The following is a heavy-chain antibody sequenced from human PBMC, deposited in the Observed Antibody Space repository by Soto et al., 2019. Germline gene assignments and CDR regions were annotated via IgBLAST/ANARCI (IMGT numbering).Heavy chain of an antibody. CDR1: GYTSTTYG. CDR2: ISGYNGDT. CDR3: GRYFDGPGGFDI. D-gene: IGHD3-9*01. V-gene: IGHV1-18*01. Sequence: ASVKVSCKASGYTSTTYGLSWVRQAPGQGLEWIGWISGYNGDTNYARHLQGRVTMTADTSTSTVYMEVRSLSFDDTAVFFCGRYFDGPGGFDIWGQGKMVTVSS. J-gene: IGHJ3*02.